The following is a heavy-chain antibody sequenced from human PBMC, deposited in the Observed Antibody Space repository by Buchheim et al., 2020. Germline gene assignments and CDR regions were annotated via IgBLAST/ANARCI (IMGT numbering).Heavy chain of an antibody. Sequence: QVQLVESGGGVVQPGRSLRLSCAASGFTFSSYGMHWVRQAPGKGLEWVAVISYDGSNKYYADSVKGRFTISRDNSKNTLYLQMNSRRAEDTAVYYCAKDGGSGSYFDYWGQGTL. CDR3: AKDGGSGSYFDY. CDR1: GFTFSSYG. V-gene: IGHV3-30*18. CDR2: ISYDGSNK. D-gene: IGHD1-26*01. J-gene: IGHJ4*02.